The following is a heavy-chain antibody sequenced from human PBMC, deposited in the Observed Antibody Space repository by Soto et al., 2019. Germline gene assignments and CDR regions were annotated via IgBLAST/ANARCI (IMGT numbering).Heavy chain of an antibody. CDR3: ARDIVVVPAASLGDYYYGMDV. CDR2: IIPIFGTA. Sequence: SVKVSCKASGGTFSGYAISWVRQAPGQGLEWMGGIIPIFGTANYAQKFQGRVTITADESTSTAYMELSSLRSEDTAVYYCARDIVVVPAASLGDYYYGMDVWGQGTTVTVSS. V-gene: IGHV1-69*13. J-gene: IGHJ6*02. CDR1: GGTFSGYA. D-gene: IGHD2-2*01.